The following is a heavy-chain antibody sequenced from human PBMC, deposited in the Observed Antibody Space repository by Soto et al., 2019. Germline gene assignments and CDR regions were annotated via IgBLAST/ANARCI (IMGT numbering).Heavy chain of an antibody. CDR2: IYSSGIT. CDR1: GGSISGYY. V-gene: IGHV4-4*07. J-gene: IGHJ4*02. Sequence: PSETLSLTCTVSGGSISGYYWTWIRQPAGKGLEWIGRIYSSGITNYNPSLRSRVTISVDTSRNQLSLRLTSVTAADTAVYFCARLYDSSGYYELEYWGQGALVTVSS. D-gene: IGHD3-22*01. CDR3: ARLYDSSGYYELEY.